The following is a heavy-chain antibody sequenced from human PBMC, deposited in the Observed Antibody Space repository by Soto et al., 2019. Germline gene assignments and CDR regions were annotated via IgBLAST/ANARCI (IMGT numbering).Heavy chain of an antibody. D-gene: IGHD3-3*01. J-gene: IGHJ4*02. CDR2: INPNSGGT. CDR1: GYTFTGYY. CDR3: ARALYDFWSGYSGAVFDY. V-gene: IGHV1-2*04. Sequence: GASVKVSCKASGYTFTGYYMHWVRQAPGQGLEWMGWINPNSGGTNYAQKFQGWVAMTRDTSISTAYMELSRLRSDDTAVYYCARALYDFWSGYSGAVFDYWGQGTLVTVSS.